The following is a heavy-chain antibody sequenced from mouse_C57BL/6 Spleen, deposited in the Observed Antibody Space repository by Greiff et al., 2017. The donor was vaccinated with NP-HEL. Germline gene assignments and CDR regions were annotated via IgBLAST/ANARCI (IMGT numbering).Heavy chain of an antibody. CDR3: ASGDSNYVWFAY. Sequence: EVQLQQSGPELVKPGASVKISCKASGYTFTDYYMNWVKQSHGKSLEWIGDINPNNGGTSYNQKFKGKATLTVDKSSSTAYMELRSLTSEDSAVYYCASGDSNYVWFAYWGQGTLVTVSA. CDR2: INPNNGGT. CDR1: GYTFTDYY. D-gene: IGHD2-5*01. J-gene: IGHJ3*01. V-gene: IGHV1-26*01.